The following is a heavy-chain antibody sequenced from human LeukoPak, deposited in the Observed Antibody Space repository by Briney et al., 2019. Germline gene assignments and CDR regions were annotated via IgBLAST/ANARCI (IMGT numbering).Heavy chain of an antibody. V-gene: IGHV1-46*01. CDR2: INPSGGST. CDR3: ARSGGSYTFGYYYYGMDV. Sequence: ASVKVSCKASGGTFSSYAISWVRQAPGQGLEWMGIINPSGGSTSYAQKFQGRVTMTRDTSTSTVYMELSSLRSEDTAVYYCARSGGSYTFGYYYYGMDVWGQGTTVTVSS. J-gene: IGHJ6*02. CDR1: GGTFSSYA. D-gene: IGHD1-26*01.